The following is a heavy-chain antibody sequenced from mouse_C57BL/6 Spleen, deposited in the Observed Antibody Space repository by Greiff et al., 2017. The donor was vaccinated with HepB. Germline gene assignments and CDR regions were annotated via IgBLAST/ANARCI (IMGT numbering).Heavy chain of an antibody. CDR1: GYTFTSYW. V-gene: IGHV1-55*01. D-gene: IGHD2-1*01. CDR3: ASSRDLYYGNSWFAY. CDR2: IYPGSGST. J-gene: IGHJ3*01. Sequence: VQLQQPGAELVKPGASVKMSCKASGYTFTSYWITWVKQRPGQGLEWIGDIYPGSGSTNYNEKFKSKATLTVDTSSSTAYMQLSILTSEDSAVYYCASSRDLYYGNSWFAYWGQGTLVTVSA.